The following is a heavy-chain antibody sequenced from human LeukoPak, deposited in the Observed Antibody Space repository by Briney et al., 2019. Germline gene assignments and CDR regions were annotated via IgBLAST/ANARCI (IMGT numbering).Heavy chain of an antibody. CDR2: IGPTGSDR. CDR1: GLTFSTSG. CDR3: ATETNGRHYDY. D-gene: IGHD1-14*01. V-gene: IGHV3-21*06. Sequence: PGGSLRLSCTASGLTFSTSGFNWVRQAPGKGLEWVASIGPTGSDRYHADSVKGRFTISRDNANNFLYLQMHSLRAEDTAVYYCATETNGRHYDYWGQGTLLTVSS. J-gene: IGHJ4*02.